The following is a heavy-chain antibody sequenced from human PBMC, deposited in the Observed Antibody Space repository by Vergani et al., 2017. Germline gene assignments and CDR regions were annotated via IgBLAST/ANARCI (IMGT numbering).Heavy chain of an antibody. J-gene: IGHJ6*02. CDR1: GGSISSGSYY. Sequence: QVQLQESGPGLVKPSQTLSLTCTVSGGSISSGSYYWSWIRQPAGKGLEWIWRIYTSGSTNYNPYLKSRVTISVDTSKNQFSLKLSSVTAADTAVYYCASDRDYGGNGYYEYGMDVWGQGTTVTVSS. CDR3: ASDRDYGGNGYYEYGMDV. D-gene: IGHD4-23*01. CDR2: IYTSGST. V-gene: IGHV4-61*02.